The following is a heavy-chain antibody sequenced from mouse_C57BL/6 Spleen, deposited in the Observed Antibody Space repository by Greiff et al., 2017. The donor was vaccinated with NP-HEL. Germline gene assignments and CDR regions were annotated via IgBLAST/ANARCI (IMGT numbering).Heavy chain of an antibody. CDR2: IDPSDSYT. V-gene: IGHV1-59*01. J-gene: IGHJ2*01. CDR3: ARRGYSNYFDY. CDR1: GYTFTSYW. Sequence: QVQLQQPGAELVRPGTSVKLSCKASGYTFTSYWMHWVKQRPGQGLEWIRVIDPSDSYTNYNQKFKGKATLTVDTSSSTAYMQLSSLTSEDSAVYYCARRGYSNYFDYWGQGTTLTVSS. D-gene: IGHD2-5*01.